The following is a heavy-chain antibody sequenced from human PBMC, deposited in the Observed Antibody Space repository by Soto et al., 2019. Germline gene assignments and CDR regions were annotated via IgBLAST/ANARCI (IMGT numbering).Heavy chain of an antibody. V-gene: IGHV1-69*08. D-gene: IGHD3-9*01. Sequence: QVQLVQSGAEVKKPGSSVKVSCKASGGTFSSYTISWVRQAPGQGLEWMGRIIPILGIANYAQKFQGRVTITADKSTSTAYMELSSLRSEDTAVYYCARDRQDYDILTGYYHYYYYGMDVWGQGTTVTVSS. CDR2: IIPILGIA. CDR3: ARDRQDYDILTGYYHYYYYGMDV. J-gene: IGHJ6*02. CDR1: GGTFSSYT.